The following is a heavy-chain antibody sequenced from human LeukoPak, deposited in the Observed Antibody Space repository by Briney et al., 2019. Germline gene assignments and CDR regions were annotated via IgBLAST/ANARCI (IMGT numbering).Heavy chain of an antibody. CDR2: IYYSGST. Sequence: SETLSLTCTVSGVSISSYYWSWIRQPPGKGLEWIGYIYYSGSTNYNPSLKSRVTISVDTSKNQFSLKLSSVTAADTAVYYCARVIYGGYGMDVWGQGTTVTVSS. V-gene: IGHV4-59*01. CDR1: GVSISSYY. D-gene: IGHD2/OR15-2a*01. J-gene: IGHJ6*02. CDR3: ARVIYGGYGMDV.